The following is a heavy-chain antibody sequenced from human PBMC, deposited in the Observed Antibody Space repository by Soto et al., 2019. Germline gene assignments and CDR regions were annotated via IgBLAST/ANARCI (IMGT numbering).Heavy chain of an antibody. CDR2: ISGSGGST. CDR1: GFTFSSYA. V-gene: IGHV3-23*01. CDR3: AQDLPERRVVPAAMGGNDAFDI. J-gene: IGHJ3*02. Sequence: EVQLLESGGGLVQPGGSLRLSCAASGFTFSSYAMSWVRQAPGKGLEWVSAISGSGGSTYYADSVKGRFTISRDNSKNTLYLQMNSLRAEDTALYYCAQDLPERRVVPAAMGGNDAFDIWGQGTMVTVSS. D-gene: IGHD2-2*01.